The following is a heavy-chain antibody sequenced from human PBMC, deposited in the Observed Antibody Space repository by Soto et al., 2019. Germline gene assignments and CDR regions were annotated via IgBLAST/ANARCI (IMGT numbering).Heavy chain of an antibody. Sequence: GSLRLSCAASGFTFSSYGMHWVRQAPGKGLEWVAVISYDGSNKYYADSVKGRFTISRDNSKNTLYLQMNSLRAEDTAVYYCAKDYSSGWYVYYYFDYWGQGTLVTVSS. CDR1: GFTFSSYG. CDR3: AKDYSSGWYVYYYFDY. CDR2: ISYDGSNK. D-gene: IGHD6-19*01. V-gene: IGHV3-30*18. J-gene: IGHJ4*02.